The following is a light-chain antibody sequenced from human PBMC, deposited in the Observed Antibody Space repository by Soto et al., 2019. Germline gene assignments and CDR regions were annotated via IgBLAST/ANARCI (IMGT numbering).Light chain of an antibody. V-gene: IGKV1-5*03. J-gene: IGKJ1*01. Sequence: DIQMTQSPSTLSASVGDRVTITCRASQSISSWLAWYQQKPGKAPKLLIYKASSLESGVPSRFSGSGSGTEFTLTISSLQPDDFATYYCQQYNSYSRKLGQGTKV. CDR2: KAS. CDR3: QQYNSYSRK. CDR1: QSISSW.